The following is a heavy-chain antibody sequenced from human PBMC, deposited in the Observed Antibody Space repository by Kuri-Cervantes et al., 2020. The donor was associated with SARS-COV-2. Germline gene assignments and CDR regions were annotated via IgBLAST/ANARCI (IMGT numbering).Heavy chain of an antibody. CDR3: ARGMVRGIIQYYYYAMDV. J-gene: IGHJ6*02. CDR1: GYTSSSYY. V-gene: IGHV1-2*04. Sequence: ASVKVSCKASGYTSSSYYMYWVRQAPGQGLEWMGWINPNSGGTNYAQNFQGWVTMTRDTSISTAYMELSRLRSDDTAVYYCARGMVRGIIQYYYYAMDVWGQGTTVTVSS. CDR2: INPNSGGT. D-gene: IGHD3-10*01.